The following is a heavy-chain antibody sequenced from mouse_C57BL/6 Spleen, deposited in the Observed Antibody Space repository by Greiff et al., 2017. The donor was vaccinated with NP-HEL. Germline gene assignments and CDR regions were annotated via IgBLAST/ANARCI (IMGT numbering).Heavy chain of an antibody. CDR3: ARRGTNWDYFDY. CDR1: GYTFTSYG. D-gene: IGHD4-1*01. V-gene: IGHV1-81*01. Sequence: QVQLKESGAELARPGASVKLSCKASGYTFTSYGISWVKQRTGQGLEWIGEIYPRSGNTYYNEKVKGKATLTADKSSSTAYRELRSLTSEDSAVYFCARRGTNWDYFDYWGQGTTLTVSS. CDR2: IYPRSGNT. J-gene: IGHJ2*01.